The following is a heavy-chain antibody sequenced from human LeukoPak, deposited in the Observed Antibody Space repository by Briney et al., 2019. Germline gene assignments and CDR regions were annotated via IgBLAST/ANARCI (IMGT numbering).Heavy chain of an antibody. CDR1: GYTFTIYG. V-gene: IGHV1-18*01. CDR2: ISAYNGNT. CDR3: ARGTADILTGYYMPLDY. Sequence: GASVTVSFKASGYTFTIYGISWVRQAPGQGLEWMGWISAYNGNTNYAQKLQGRVTITTDTSTSTAYMELRSLRSYDTAVYYCARGTADILTGYYMPLDYCGQGTLVTVSS. D-gene: IGHD3-9*01. J-gene: IGHJ4*02.